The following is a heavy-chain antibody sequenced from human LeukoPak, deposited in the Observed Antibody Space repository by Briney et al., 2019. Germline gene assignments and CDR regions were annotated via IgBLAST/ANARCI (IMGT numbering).Heavy chain of an antibody. CDR2: ISGSGGST. CDR3: AKNLEGYHFYGMDV. J-gene: IGHJ6*04. V-gene: IGHV3-23*01. D-gene: IGHD5-24*01. CDR1: GFTFSSYA. Sequence: GGSLRHSCAASGFTFSSYAMSWVRQAPGKGLEWVSAISGSGGSTYYADSVKGRFTISRDNSKNTLYLQMNSLRAEDTAVYYCAKNLEGYHFYGMDVWGKGTTVTVSS.